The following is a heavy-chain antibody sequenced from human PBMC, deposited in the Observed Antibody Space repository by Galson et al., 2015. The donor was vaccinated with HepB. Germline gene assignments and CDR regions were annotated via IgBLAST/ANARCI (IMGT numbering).Heavy chain of an antibody. CDR2: IYYSGST. D-gene: IGHD6-13*01. Sequence: TLSLTCTVSGGSISSGGYYWSWIRQHPGKGLGWIGYIYYSGSTYYNPSLKSRVTISVDTSKNQFSLKLSSVTAADTAVYYCARAPIAAAGPXDYWGQGTLVTXSS. V-gene: IGHV4-31*03. CDR1: GGSISSGGYY. CDR3: ARAPIAAAGPXDY. J-gene: IGHJ4*02.